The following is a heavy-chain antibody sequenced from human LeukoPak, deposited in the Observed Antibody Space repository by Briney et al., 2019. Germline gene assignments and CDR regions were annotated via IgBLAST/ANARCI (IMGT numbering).Heavy chain of an antibody. J-gene: IGHJ4*02. Sequence: GGSLRLSCAASGFTFSSYGMHWVRQAPGKGLEWVSAISGSGGSTYYADSVKGRFTISRDNSKNTLYLQMNSLRAEDTAVYYCAKDAKTTVVTCLDYWGQGTLVTVSS. D-gene: IGHD4-23*01. CDR1: GFTFSSYG. CDR3: AKDAKTTVVTCLDY. CDR2: ISGSGGST. V-gene: IGHV3-23*01.